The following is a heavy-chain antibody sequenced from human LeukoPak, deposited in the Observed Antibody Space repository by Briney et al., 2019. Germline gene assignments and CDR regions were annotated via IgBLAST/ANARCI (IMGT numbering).Heavy chain of an antibody. Sequence: SVKVSCKASGYTFTSYGISWVRQAPGQGLEWMGGTIPIFGTANYTQKFQGRVTITTDESTSTAYMELSSLRSEDTAVYYCARVRDSGYDFPFDYWGQGTLVTVSS. CDR3: ARVRDSGYDFPFDY. D-gene: IGHD5-12*01. CDR1: GYTFTSYG. CDR2: TIPIFGTA. J-gene: IGHJ4*02. V-gene: IGHV1-69*05.